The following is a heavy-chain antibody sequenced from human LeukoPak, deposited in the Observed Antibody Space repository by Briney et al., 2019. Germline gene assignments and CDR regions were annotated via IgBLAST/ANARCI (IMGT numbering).Heavy chain of an antibody. D-gene: IGHD1-1*01. Sequence: GESLKIYCKGFGYSFTSYWIGWVRQMPGKGLECMGIIYPGDSDTRYSPSFQGQVTISADKSISTAYLQWSSLKPSDTAMYYCARHETGPYFDYWGQGTLVTVSS. V-gene: IGHV5-51*01. J-gene: IGHJ4*02. CDR1: GYSFTSYW. CDR3: ARHETGPYFDY. CDR2: IYPGDSDT.